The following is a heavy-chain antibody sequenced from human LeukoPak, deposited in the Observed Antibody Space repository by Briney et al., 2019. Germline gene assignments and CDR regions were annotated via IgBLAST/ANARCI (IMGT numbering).Heavy chain of an antibody. V-gene: IGHV4-38-2*02. J-gene: IGHJ4*02. CDR3: ARERSGYSLFDC. CDR1: GFSISSGYY. D-gene: IGHD3-22*01. CDR2: IYHSGST. Sequence: SETLSLTCTVSGFSISSGYYWGWIRQPPGEGLEWIGSIYHSGSTYYNPSLKSRVTISVDTSKNQFSLKLSSVTAADTAVYYCARERSGYSLFDCWGRETPVTVSS.